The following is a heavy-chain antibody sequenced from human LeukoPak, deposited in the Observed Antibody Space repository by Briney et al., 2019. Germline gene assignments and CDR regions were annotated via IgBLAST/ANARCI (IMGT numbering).Heavy chain of an antibody. D-gene: IGHD1-26*01. V-gene: IGHV3-64D*06. J-gene: IGHJ4*02. CDR2: ISSNGGST. CDR3: VKDLAAYSGAYRTDY. CDR1: GFNFKTYG. Sequence: GGSLRLSCSASGFNFKTYGMHWVRQAPGKGLEYVSAISSNGGSTYYADSVKGRFTVSRDNSKNTLSLQMSSLRTEDTAVYYCVKDLAAYSGAYRTDYWGQGALVTVST.